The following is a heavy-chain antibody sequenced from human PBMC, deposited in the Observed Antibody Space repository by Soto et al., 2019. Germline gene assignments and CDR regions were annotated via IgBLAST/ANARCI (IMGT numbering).Heavy chain of an antibody. V-gene: IGHV3-30-3*01. CDR2: ISYDGSDK. D-gene: IGHD4-17*01. J-gene: IGHJ3*02. CDR1: GFTFSSYA. Sequence: QVQLVESGGGVVQPGRSLRLSCAASGFTFSSYAIHWVRQAPGKGLEWVAVISYDGSDKYYADSVKGRFTISRDNSKNTLYLQMNSLRAEDTAVYYCARVRTTVTSAAFDIWGQGTMVTVSS. CDR3: ARVRTTVTSAAFDI.